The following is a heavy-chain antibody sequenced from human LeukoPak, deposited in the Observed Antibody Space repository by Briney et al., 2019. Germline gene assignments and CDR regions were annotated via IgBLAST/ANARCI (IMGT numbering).Heavy chain of an antibody. CDR1: GFTFSNFG. V-gene: IGHV3-33*01. Sequence: GGSLRLSCVASGFTFSNFGMHWVRQAPGKGLEWVAVIWYDGSNKYYADSVKGRFAISRDDSKNTLYLQMNSLRVKDTAVYYCARDRSVLWFDPWGQGTLVTVSS. J-gene: IGHJ5*02. D-gene: IGHD3-10*02. CDR3: ARDRSVLWFDP. CDR2: IWYDGSNK.